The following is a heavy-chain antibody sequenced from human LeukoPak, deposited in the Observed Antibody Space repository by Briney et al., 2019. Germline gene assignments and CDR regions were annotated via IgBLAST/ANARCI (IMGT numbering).Heavy chain of an antibody. CDR3: ARERYSSSSGFDP. Sequence: SVKVSCKASGYTFTGYYMHWVRQAPGQGLEWMGRIIPILGIANYAQKFQGRVTITADKSTSTAYMELSSLRSEDTAVYYCARERYSSSSGFDPWGQGTLVTVSS. D-gene: IGHD6-6*01. CDR2: IIPILGIA. V-gene: IGHV1-69*04. CDR1: GYTFTGYY. J-gene: IGHJ5*02.